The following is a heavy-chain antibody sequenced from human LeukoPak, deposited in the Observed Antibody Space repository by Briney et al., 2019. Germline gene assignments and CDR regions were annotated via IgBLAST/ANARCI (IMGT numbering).Heavy chain of an antibody. D-gene: IGHD4-11*01. Sequence: ASVKVSCKASGYTFTGYYMHWVRQAPGQGLEWMGWINPNSGGTNYAEKFQGRVTMTRDTSISTAYVGLSGLRSDDTAAYYCARSTGHYFDNWGQGTLVTVSS. V-gene: IGHV1-2*02. CDR3: ARSTGHYFDN. CDR1: GYTFTGYY. CDR2: INPNSGGT. J-gene: IGHJ4*02.